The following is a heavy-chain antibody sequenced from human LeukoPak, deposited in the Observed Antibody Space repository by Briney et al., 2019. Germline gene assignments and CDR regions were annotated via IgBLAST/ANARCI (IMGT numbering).Heavy chain of an antibody. CDR1: GYSFTSYW. CDR2: IYPGDSDT. J-gene: IGHJ4*02. V-gene: IGHV5-51*01. Sequence: GESLKISCKGSGYSFTSYWIGWVRQMPGKGLEWMGIIYPGDSDTRYSPSFQGQVTISADKSISTAYLQWSSLKASDTAMYYCARLEGWSYYGSGSYAYYWGQGTLVTVSS. D-gene: IGHD3-10*01. CDR3: ARLEGWSYYGSGSYAYY.